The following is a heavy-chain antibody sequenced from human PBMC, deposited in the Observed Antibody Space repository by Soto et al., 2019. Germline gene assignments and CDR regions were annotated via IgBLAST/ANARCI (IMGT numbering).Heavy chain of an antibody. V-gene: IGHV3-30*18. CDR3: AKDWGYGDYYYFDY. CDR2: ISYDGSNK. J-gene: IGHJ4*02. D-gene: IGHD4-17*01. CDR1: GFTFSSYG. Sequence: QVQLVESGGGVVQPGRSLRLSCAASGFTFSSYGMHWVRQAPGKGLEWVAVISYDGSNKYYADSVKGRFTISRDNSKNTLYLEMNSLRAEDTAVYHCAKDWGYGDYYYFDYSGQGTLVIVSS.